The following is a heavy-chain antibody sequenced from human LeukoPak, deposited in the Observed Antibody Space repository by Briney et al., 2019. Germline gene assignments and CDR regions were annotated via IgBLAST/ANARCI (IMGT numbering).Heavy chain of an antibody. D-gene: IGHD3-9*01. CDR2: INPNSGGT. Sequence: ASVKVSCKASGYTFTGYYMHWMRQAPGQGLEWMGWINPNSGGTNYAQKFQGRVTMTRDTSISTAYMELSRLRSDDTAVYYCARSGIRYFDWLPTGYFDYWGQGTLVTVSS. CDR3: ARSGIRYFDWLPTGYFDY. J-gene: IGHJ4*02. CDR1: GYTFTGYY. V-gene: IGHV1-2*02.